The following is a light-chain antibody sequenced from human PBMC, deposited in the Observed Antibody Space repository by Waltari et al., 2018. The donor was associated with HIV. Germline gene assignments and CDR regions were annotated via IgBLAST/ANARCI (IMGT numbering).Light chain of an antibody. V-gene: IGLV1-44*01. J-gene: IGLJ2*01. CDR3: AAWDDSLNGVI. CDR2: NNN. Sequence: QSVLTQPPSASGTPGQRVTISCSGSSSNIGSNTVNWYQQLPGTAPELLIYNNNQRPSGVPDRFSGSKSGTSASLAISGLQSEDEADYYCAAWDDSLNGVIFGGGTKLTVL. CDR1: SSNIGSNT.